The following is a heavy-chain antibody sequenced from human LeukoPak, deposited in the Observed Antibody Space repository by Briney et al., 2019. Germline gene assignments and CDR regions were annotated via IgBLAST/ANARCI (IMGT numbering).Heavy chain of an antibody. J-gene: IGHJ4*02. CDR1: GFTFSSYE. Sequence: GGSLRLSCAASGFTFSSYEMNWVRQAPGKGLEWVSYISSSGSTIYYADSVKGRFTISRDNAKNSLYLQMNSLRAEDTAVYYCARASVAGPLFDYWGQGTLVTVSS. D-gene: IGHD6-19*01. V-gene: IGHV3-48*03. CDR3: ARASVAGPLFDY. CDR2: ISSSGSTI.